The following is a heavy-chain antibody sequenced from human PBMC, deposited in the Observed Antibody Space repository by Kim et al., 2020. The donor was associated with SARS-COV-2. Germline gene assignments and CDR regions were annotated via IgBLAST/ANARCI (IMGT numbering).Heavy chain of an antibody. Sequence: GGSLRLSCAASGFTFSSYSMNWVRQAPGKGLEWVSSISSSSSYIYYADSVKGRFTISRDNAKNSLYLQMNSLRAEDTAVYYCARDGDHTYLWFGEFNWFDHWGQGTLVTVSS. D-gene: IGHD3-10*01. J-gene: IGHJ5*02. CDR1: GFTFSSYS. V-gene: IGHV3-21*01. CDR2: ISSSSSYI. CDR3: ARDGDHTYLWFGEFNWFDH.